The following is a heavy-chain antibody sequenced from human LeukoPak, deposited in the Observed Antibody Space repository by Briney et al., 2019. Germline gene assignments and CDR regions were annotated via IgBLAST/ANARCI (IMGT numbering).Heavy chain of an antibody. CDR2: MNPNSGNT. V-gene: IGHV1-8*03. J-gene: IGHJ4*02. CDR1: GYTFTSYD. CDR3: ARDLSSGWEDYFDY. D-gene: IGHD6-19*01. Sequence: ASVKVSCKASGYTFTSYDINWVRQATGQGLGWMGWMNPNSGNTGYAQKFQGRVTITRNTSISTAYMELSSLRSEDTAVYYCARDLSSGWEDYFDYWGQGTLVTVSS.